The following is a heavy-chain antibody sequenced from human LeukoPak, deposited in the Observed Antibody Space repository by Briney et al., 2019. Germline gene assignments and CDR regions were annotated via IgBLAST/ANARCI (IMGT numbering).Heavy chain of an antibody. J-gene: IGHJ4*02. D-gene: IGHD6-6*01. V-gene: IGHV4-59*01. CDR1: GGSFSRYY. CDR3: ARSPGSIAALRVRYFDY. Sequence: KPAETLSLTCTVSGGSFSRYYWNWIRQPPGKGLEWIGYIYYSGSTNYNPSLKSRVTISVDTSKNQFSLKLSSVTAADTAVYYCARSPGSIAALRVRYFDYWGQGTLVTVSS. CDR2: IYYSGST.